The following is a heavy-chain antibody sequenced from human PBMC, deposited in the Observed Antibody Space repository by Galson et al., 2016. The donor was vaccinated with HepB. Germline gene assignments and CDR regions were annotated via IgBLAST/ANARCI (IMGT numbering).Heavy chain of an antibody. CDR2: MNPNSGNT. V-gene: IGHV1-8*02. CDR1: GYIFTSYD. Sequence: SVKVSCKASGYIFTSYDINWVRQAPGQGLEWMGWMNPNSGNTGSAQKFQGRLTMTSNTSISTAFMELSSLRSEDTAVYYCALISNWFDPWGQGTLVTVSS. J-gene: IGHJ5*02. CDR3: ALISNWFDP. D-gene: IGHD2/OR15-2a*01.